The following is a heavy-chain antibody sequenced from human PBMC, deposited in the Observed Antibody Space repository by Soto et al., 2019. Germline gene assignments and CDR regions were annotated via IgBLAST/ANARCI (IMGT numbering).Heavy chain of an antibody. D-gene: IGHD3-16*02. CDR3: TTYDYIWGSDRIRWAY. Sequence: GGSLRLPCASSGATFTNAWMSWVRHATRKGLEWVGSIKSKAEGGTTDYAAPVQGKFTISRDDSKNMLYLQMNSVKTEDRAMYYCTTYDYIWGSDRIRWAYWGQGTLVTVSS. J-gene: IGHJ4*02. CDR2: IKSKAEGGTT. V-gene: IGHV3-15*01. CDR1: GATFTNAW.